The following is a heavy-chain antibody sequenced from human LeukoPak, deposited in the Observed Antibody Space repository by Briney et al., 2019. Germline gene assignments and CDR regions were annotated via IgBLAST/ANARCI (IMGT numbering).Heavy chain of an antibody. J-gene: IGHJ6*03. CDR3: ARVRVGYYYYYMDV. CDR1: GGSISSHY. Sequence: SGTLSLTRTVSGGSISSHYWSWIRQPPGKGLEWMGYIYYSGSTNYNPSLKSRVTISVDTSKNQFSLKLSSVTAADTAVYYCARVRVGYYYYYMDVWGKGTTVTVSS. V-gene: IGHV4-59*11. CDR2: IYYSGST.